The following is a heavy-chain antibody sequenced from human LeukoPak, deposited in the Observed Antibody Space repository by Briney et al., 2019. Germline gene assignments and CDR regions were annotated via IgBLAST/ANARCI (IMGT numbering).Heavy chain of an antibody. CDR3: ASGAEGYVFDP. CDR1: GFTFSSYS. Sequence: PGGSLRLSCGVSGFTFSSYSMNWVRQAPGKGLEWVSYISSSSSTIYYADSVKGRFIISRDNAKNSLYLQMNSLRAEDTAVYYCASGAEGYVFDPWGQGTLVTVSS. CDR2: ISSSSSTI. D-gene: IGHD5-12*01. J-gene: IGHJ5*02. V-gene: IGHV3-48*01.